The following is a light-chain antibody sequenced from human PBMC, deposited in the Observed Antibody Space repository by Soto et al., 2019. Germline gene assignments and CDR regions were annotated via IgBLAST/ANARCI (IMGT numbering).Light chain of an antibody. CDR2: VNSDGSH. V-gene: IGLV4-69*01. J-gene: IGLJ2*01. CDR1: SGHSSYA. CDR3: QTWGTGVV. Sequence: QPVLTQSPSASASLGASVKLTCTLSSGHSSYAIAWHQQQPEKGPRFLMMVNSDGSHSKGAGIPDRFSVSSSGAERYLTISSLQSEDEADYYCQTWGTGVVFGGGTKVTVL.